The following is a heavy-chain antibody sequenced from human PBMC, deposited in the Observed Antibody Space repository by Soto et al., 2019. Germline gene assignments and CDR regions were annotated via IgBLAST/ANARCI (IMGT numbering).Heavy chain of an antibody. V-gene: IGHV4-39*01. D-gene: IGHD5-12*01. CDR3: AIISVASRDMDA. CDR2: FYYSGST. Sequence: SETLSLTCTVSSGSISSSSYYWGWIRQSPGKGLEWIGSFYYSGSTYYSPSLRSRVTISGDTSRKQISLRLSSVTAADTAVYYCAIISVASRDMDAWGIETTVTLSS. J-gene: IGHJ6*03. CDR1: SGSISSSSYY.